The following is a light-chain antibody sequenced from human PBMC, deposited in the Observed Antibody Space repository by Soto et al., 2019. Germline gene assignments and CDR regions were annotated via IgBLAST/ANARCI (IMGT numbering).Light chain of an antibody. CDR2: EAT. V-gene: IGLV2-23*01. CDR1: TSDVGKYKF. Sequence: QSALTQPASVSGSPGQSISISCTGTTSDVGKYKFVSWYQQHPGEVPKLMIYEATKRPSGVSNRFSGSKSGITASLTISGLQADDEADYYCCSHAGGGTLVFGGGTKVTVL. CDR3: CSHAGGGTLV. J-gene: IGLJ3*02.